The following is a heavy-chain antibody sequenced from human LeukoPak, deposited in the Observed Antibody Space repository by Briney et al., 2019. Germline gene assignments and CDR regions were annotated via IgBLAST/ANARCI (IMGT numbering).Heavy chain of an antibody. CDR1: GGSTINYY. D-gene: IGHD3-9*01. Sequence: SETLSLTCTVSGGSTINYYWSCIRQSAGKGLEWVGRIYITGTTDYNPSLESRLTMSIDTSKNQFSLKLRSVTAADTAVYYCARLKFYDSTGYNKAYYMDVWGTGLSVTVAS. J-gene: IGHJ6*03. CDR2: IYITGTT. CDR3: ARLKFYDSTGYNKAYYMDV. V-gene: IGHV4-4*07.